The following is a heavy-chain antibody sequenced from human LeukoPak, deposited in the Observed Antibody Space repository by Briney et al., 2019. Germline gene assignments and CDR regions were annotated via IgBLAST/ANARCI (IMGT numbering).Heavy chain of an antibody. CDR2: INHSGST. Sequence: NTSETLSLTCAVYGGSFSGYYWSWIRQPPGKGLEWIGEINHSGSTNYNPSLKSRVTISVDTSKNQFSLKMSSVTAADTAVYYCARHTAEKYNWFDRWGQGTLVTVSS. V-gene: IGHV4-34*01. D-gene: IGHD5-24*01. CDR1: GGSFSGYY. CDR3: ARHTAEKYNWFDR. J-gene: IGHJ5*02.